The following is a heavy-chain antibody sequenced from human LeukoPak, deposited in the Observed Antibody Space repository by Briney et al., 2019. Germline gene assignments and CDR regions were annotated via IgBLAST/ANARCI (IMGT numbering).Heavy chain of an antibody. V-gene: IGHV4-34*01. CDR2: INHSGST. Sequence: SETLSLTCAVYGGSFSGYYWSWIRQPPGKGLEWIGEINHSGSTNYNPSLKSRVTISVDTSKNQFSLKLSSVTAADTAVYYYARGWYQQTYYFDYWGQGTLVTVSS. CDR1: GGSFSGYY. D-gene: IGHD2-2*01. J-gene: IGHJ4*02. CDR3: ARGWYQQTYYFDY.